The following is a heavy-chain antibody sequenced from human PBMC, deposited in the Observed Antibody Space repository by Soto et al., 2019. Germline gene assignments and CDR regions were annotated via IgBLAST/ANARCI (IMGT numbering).Heavy chain of an antibody. CDR3: ASGLTPRLGFDY. CDR2: IYHSGST. V-gene: IGHV4-4*02. CDR1: GGSISSINW. D-gene: IGHD3-16*01. J-gene: IGHJ4*02. Sequence: PSETLSLTCAVSGGSISSINWRSWVRQPPGKGLEWIGDIYHSGSTNYNPSLKSRVTISVDKSKNQFSLKLSSVTAAYTAVYYCASGLTPRLGFDYRGQGTLVTVSS.